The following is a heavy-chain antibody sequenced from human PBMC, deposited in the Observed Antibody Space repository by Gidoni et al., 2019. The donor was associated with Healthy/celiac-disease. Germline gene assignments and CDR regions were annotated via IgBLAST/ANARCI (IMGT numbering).Heavy chain of an antibody. V-gene: IGHV4-59*01. Sequence: QVQLQESGPGLVKPSETLSLTCTVSGGSLSSSSWSWIRQPPGKGLEWIAYIYYSGSTNYNPSLKSRVTISVDTSKNQFSLRLTSVTAADTAVYYCARASYNSGWQVSSGSDVWGKGTTVTVSS. CDR3: ARASYNSGWQVSSGSDV. CDR2: IYYSGST. D-gene: IGHD6-19*01. CDR1: GGSLSSSS. J-gene: IGHJ6*04.